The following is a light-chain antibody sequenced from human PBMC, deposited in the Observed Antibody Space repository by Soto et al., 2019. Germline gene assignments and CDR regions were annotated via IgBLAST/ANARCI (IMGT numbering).Light chain of an antibody. CDR2: EGN. CDR3: CSYAGSGTWV. CDR1: SSDVGSYNL. J-gene: IGLJ3*02. V-gene: IGLV2-23*01. Sequence: QSALTQPASVSGSPGQSITISCTGTSSDVGSYNLVSWYQQYPGKAPKLMVYEGNKRPSGVSNRFSGSKSGNTASLSVSGLQAEDEAYYYCCSYAGSGTWVFGGGTKLTVL.